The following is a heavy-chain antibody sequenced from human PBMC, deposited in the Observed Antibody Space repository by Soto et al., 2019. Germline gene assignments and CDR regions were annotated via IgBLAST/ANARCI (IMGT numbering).Heavy chain of an antibody. D-gene: IGHD4-17*01. CDR3: AKEPGDYPSEYVDY. CDR2: ISGSGFST. Sequence: EVQLLESGGGWVQPGGSLRLSCAASGFTFSSYAMSWVRQAPGKGLEWVSAISGSGFSTYYADSVKGRFTVSRDTSKNTLFLQMNSLRAEDTAVEYCAKEPGDYPSEYVDYWVQGTLVTVS. V-gene: IGHV3-23*01. CDR1: GFTFSSYA. J-gene: IGHJ4*02.